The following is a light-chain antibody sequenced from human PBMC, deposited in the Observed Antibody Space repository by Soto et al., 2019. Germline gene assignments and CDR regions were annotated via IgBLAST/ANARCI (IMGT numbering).Light chain of an antibody. CDR2: GAS. J-gene: IGKJ2*01. CDR3: QQYNNWPPYT. V-gene: IGKV3-15*01. CDR1: QSVNSD. Sequence: EIVLTQPPATLSVSPGNRATLSCRASQSVNSDLAWYQQKPGQAPRLLIYGASTRATGTPTRFSGSGSGTEFTLTISSLQSEDFAVYFCQQYNNWPPYTFGQGTKVDIK.